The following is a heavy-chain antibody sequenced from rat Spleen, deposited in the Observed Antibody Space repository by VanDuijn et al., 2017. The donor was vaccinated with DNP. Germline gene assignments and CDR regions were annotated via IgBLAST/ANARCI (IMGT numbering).Heavy chain of an antibody. V-gene: IGHV5S11*01. J-gene: IGHJ2*01. Sequence: EVQLVESGGGLVQPGRSLKLSCAASGFTFSDYYMAWVRQAPTKGLEWVAYISTGGGNTYYRDSVKGRFTISRDDAQNILYLQMDSLRSEETATYYCARPNFGSPYYFDYWGQGVMVTVSS. CDR1: GFTFSDYY. CDR2: ISTGGGNT. D-gene: IGHD1-3*01. CDR3: ARPNFGSPYYFDY.